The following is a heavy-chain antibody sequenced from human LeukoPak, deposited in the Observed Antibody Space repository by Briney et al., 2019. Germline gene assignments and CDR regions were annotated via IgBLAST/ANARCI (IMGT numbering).Heavy chain of an antibody. CDR1: GAPISSSRYC. CDR3: VRQRARYSNYYMLV. J-gene: IGHJ6*03. CDR2: IYYSGST. Sequence: SETQSLMCTVSGAPISSSRYCCGWIRQPPGKGLEWIGSIYYSGSTYYNPSLKSRVNISVDTSKNQFSLKLSSVTAADTAVYYCVRQRARYSNYYMLVWGKPTSVTVSS. V-gene: IGHV4-39*01.